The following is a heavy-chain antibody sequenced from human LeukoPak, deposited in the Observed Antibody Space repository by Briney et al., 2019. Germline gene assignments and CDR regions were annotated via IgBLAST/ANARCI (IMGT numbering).Heavy chain of an antibody. Sequence: ASVKVSCKASGGTFSSYAISWVRQAPGQGLEWMGGIIPIFGTANYAQKFQGRVTITADKSTSTAYMELSSLRSEDTAVYYCAREPIAVAGYYYYYGIDVCGQGTTVTVSS. CDR2: IIPIFGTA. J-gene: IGHJ6*02. CDR3: AREPIAVAGYYYYYGIDV. CDR1: GGTFSSYA. D-gene: IGHD6-19*01. V-gene: IGHV1-69*06.